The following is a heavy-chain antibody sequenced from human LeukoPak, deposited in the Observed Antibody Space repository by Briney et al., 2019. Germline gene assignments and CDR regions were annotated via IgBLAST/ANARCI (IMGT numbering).Heavy chain of an antibody. CDR1: GGSISSYY. V-gene: IGHV4-4*07. Sequence: PSETLSLTCTVSGGSISSYYWSWIRQPAGKGLEWIGRIYTSGSTNYNPSLKSRVTMSVDTSKNQFSLKLSSVTAADTAVYYCASVFGYCSSTSCYTNPYNWFDPWGQGTLVTVSS. J-gene: IGHJ5*02. CDR2: IYTSGST. D-gene: IGHD2-2*02. CDR3: ASVFGYCSSTSCYTNPYNWFDP.